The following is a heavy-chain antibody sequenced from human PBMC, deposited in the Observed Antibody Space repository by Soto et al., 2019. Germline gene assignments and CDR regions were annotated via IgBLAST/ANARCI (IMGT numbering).Heavy chain of an antibody. CDR1: GFTFSRSG. CDR2: IWYDGSNK. V-gene: IGHV3-33*01. Sequence: QVQLVESGGGVVQPGRSLRLSCVASGFTFSRSGMHWVRQAPGKGLEWVASIWYDGSNKYYEDSVKGRFTISRDNSKNTLYLQMNSLRVEDTAVYHCARENDSGPYYYGWFDPWGQGTLVTVSS. J-gene: IGHJ5*02. CDR3: ARENDSGPYYYGWFDP. D-gene: IGHD3-22*01.